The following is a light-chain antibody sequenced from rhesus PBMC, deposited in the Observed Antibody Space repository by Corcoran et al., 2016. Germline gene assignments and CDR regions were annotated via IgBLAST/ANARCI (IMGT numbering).Light chain of an antibody. CDR1: QGISSY. J-gene: IGKJ4*01. CDR2: KAS. Sequence: DIQMTQSPSSLSASVGDTVTITCRASQGISSYLAWYQQKPGKAPKLLIYKASTLQRGVPSRFSGSGSGTDFTLPISSLQPEDFATYYCQQHNSYPLTFGGGTKVEIK. V-gene: IGKV1-25*01. CDR3: QQHNSYPLT.